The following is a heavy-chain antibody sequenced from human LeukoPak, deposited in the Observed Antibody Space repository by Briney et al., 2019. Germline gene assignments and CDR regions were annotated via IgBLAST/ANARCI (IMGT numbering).Heavy chain of an antibody. CDR1: GFTFSSYE. CDR2: ISSSGSTI. V-gene: IGHV3-48*03. J-gene: IGHJ4*02. CDR3: ATRGTTATKYFEH. D-gene: IGHD1-1*01. Sequence: GGSLRLSCAASGFTFSSYEMNWVRQAPGKGLEWVSYISSSGSTIYYADSVKGRFTISRDNSKNMLHLQMKSLRAEDTAVYYCATRGTTATKYFEHWGQGTLVTVSS.